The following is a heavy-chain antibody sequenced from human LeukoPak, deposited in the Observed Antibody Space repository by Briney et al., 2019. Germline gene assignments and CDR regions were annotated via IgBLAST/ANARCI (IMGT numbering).Heavy chain of an antibody. V-gene: IGHV1-69*13. Sequence: ASVKVSCKASGGTFSSYAISWVRQAPGQGLEWMGGIIPIFGTANYAQKFQGRVTITADESTSTAYMELNSLRSEDTAVYYCARDSGHCSSTSCQGAFDIWGQGTMVTVSS. CDR1: GGTFSSYA. CDR2: IIPIFGTA. CDR3: ARDSGHCSSTSCQGAFDI. D-gene: IGHD2-2*01. J-gene: IGHJ3*02.